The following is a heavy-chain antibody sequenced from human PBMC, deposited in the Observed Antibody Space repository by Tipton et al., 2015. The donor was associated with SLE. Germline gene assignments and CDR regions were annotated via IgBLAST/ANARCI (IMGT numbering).Heavy chain of an antibody. V-gene: IGHV3-9*01. CDR3: AKGTRYWGGRYSDL. Sequence: RSLRLSCEGSGFKFDDYTMHWVRQVPGKGLEWLSQINSASNIIEYGDSVKGRFTISRDNAKNSLYLQMNSLRPEDSALYYCAKGTRYWGGRYSDLWGRGTQVTVSS. CDR1: GFKFDDYT. CDR2: INSASNII. D-gene: IGHD7-27*01. J-gene: IGHJ2*01.